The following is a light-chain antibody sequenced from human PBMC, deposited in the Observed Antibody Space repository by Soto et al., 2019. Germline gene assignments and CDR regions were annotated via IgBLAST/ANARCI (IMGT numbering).Light chain of an antibody. CDR3: QQASSCTIN. Sequence: DLQLAQSPYSVSASVGDRVTITCRASQGLAGWLGWYQQKPGTAPKLLITGASSLQNGVPSRFSGNGSGTDFSLTISSLQPDDFATYFCQQASSCTINFGHGTRLEFK. J-gene: IGKJ5*01. V-gene: IGKV1-12*01. CDR2: GAS. CDR1: QGLAGW.